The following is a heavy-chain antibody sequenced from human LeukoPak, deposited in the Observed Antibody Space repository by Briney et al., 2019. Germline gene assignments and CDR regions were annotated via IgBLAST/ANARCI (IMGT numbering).Heavy chain of an antibody. CDR1: GFTFSSYG. J-gene: IGHJ4*02. D-gene: IGHD1-26*01. Sequence: PGGSLRLSCAASGFTFSSYGMHWVRQAPGKGLEWVAFIRYDGSNKYYADSVKGRFTISRDNSKNTLYLQMNSLRAEDTAVYYCAKDHANFFSGSYYFDYWGQGTLVTVSS. CDR2: IRYDGSNK. V-gene: IGHV3-30*02. CDR3: AKDHANFFSGSYYFDY.